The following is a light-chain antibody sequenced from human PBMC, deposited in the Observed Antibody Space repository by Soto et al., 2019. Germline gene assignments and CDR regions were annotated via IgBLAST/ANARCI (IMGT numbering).Light chain of an antibody. V-gene: IGLV4-69*01. Sequence: QSVLTQSPSASASLGASVKLTCTLSSGHSNYAIAWHQQQSEKGPRYLMKLNSDGSHSKGDGIPDRFSGSSSGAERYLTIPSLQSEDEADYYCQTWGSGIVVFGGGPKLTVL. CDR3: QTWGSGIVV. J-gene: IGLJ2*01. CDR2: LNSDGSH. CDR1: SGHSNYA.